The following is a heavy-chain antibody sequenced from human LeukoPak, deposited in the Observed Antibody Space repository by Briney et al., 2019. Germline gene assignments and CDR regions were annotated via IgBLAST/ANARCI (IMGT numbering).Heavy chain of an antibody. J-gene: IGHJ5*02. CDR1: GFTFSSYA. CDR2: ISGSGGST. D-gene: IGHD5-12*01. CDR3: AKGSVDIVAVNWFDP. V-gene: IGHV3-23*01. Sequence: QPGGSLRPSCAASGFTFSSYAMSWVRQAPGKGLEWVSAISGSGGSTYYADSVKGRFTISRDNSKNTLYLQMNSLRAEDTAVYYCAKGSVDIVAVNWFDPWGQGTLVTVSS.